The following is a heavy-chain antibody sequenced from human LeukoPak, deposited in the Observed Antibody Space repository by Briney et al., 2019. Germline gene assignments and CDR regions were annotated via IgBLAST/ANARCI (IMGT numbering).Heavy chain of an antibody. CDR2: IYYTGRT. CDR1: GGSICSDY. D-gene: IGHD6-13*01. V-gene: IGHV4-59*01. Sequence: SESLSLTCTVSGGSICSDYWSWVRQAPGKGREWVGYIYYTGRTRYNPSLKRRVTISVHTSKTQFSLNVDSVTAADTAVYSCARQVAATAPFGYWGQGTLVTVSS. J-gene: IGHJ4*02. CDR3: ARQVAATAPFGY.